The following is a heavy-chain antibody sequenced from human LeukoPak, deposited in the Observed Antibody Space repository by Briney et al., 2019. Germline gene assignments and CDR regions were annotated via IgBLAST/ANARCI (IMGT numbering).Heavy chain of an antibody. CDR1: GYTFTGYY. CDR3: ARVDSGSYLFDY. Sequence: ASVKVSCKASGYTFTGYYMHWVRQAPGQGLEWMGWINPNSGGTNYAQKFQGRVTMTRDTSISTAYMELSRLRSDDTAVYYCARVDSGSYLFDYWGQGTLVTVSS. V-gene: IGHV1-2*02. D-gene: IGHD1-26*01. CDR2: INPNSGGT. J-gene: IGHJ4*02.